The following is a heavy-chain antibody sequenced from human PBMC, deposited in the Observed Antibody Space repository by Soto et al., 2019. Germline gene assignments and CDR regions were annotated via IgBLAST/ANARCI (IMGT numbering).Heavy chain of an antibody. Sequence: EVQLLESGGGLVQPGGSLRLSCAASGFTFSSYAMSWVRQAPGKGLEWVSAISGSGGSTYYADYVKGRFTISRDNSKNTLYLQMNSLSAEDTAVYYCAKDIVGSSPTYYMEVWGKGTTVTVSS. D-gene: IGHD1-26*01. CDR1: GFTFSSYA. J-gene: IGHJ6*03. CDR2: ISGSGGST. V-gene: IGHV3-23*01. CDR3: AKDIVGSSPTYYMEV.